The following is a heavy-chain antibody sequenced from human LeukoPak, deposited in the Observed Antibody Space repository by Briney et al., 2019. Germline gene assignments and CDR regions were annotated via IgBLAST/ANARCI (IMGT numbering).Heavy chain of an antibody. CDR2: ISYDGSNK. Sequence: QTGGSLRLSCAASGFTFSSYGMHWVRQAPGKGLEWVAVISYDGSNKYYADSVKGRFTISRDNSKNTLYLQMNSLRAEDTAVYYCARERHRTTVTTGNDYYYYYYMDVWGKGTTVTVSS. V-gene: IGHV3-30*19. J-gene: IGHJ6*03. CDR1: GFTFSSYG. CDR3: ARERHRTTVTTGNDYYYYYYMDV. D-gene: IGHD4-11*01.